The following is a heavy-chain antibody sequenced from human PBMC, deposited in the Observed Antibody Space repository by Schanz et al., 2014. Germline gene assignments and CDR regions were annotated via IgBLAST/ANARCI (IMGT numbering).Heavy chain of an antibody. V-gene: IGHV3-30*02. CDR3: AKDVSASRYGMDV. D-gene: IGHD2-2*01. CDR1: GITFSDYA. J-gene: IGHJ6*02. Sequence: QVQLVESGGALEQPGGSLRLSCAASGITFSDYAMSWVRQAPGKGLEWVAFTWYDGTDQAYAGSVKDRFTVSRDNSKNTVYLQMNSLRAEDTAVYYCAKDVSASRYGMDVWGLGTTVIVSS. CDR2: TWYDGTDQ.